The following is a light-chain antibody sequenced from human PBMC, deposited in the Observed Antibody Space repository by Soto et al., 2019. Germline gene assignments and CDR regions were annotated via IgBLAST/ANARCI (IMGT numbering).Light chain of an antibody. V-gene: IGKV3-11*01. CDR2: EVS. CDR3: QQRSNWPRT. CDR1: QGVSSY. Sequence: EIVLTQSPATLSLSPGERATLSCRASQGVSSYLACYQQKPGQAPRLLMYEVSNRATGIPARFSGSGSGTDFTLTISSLEPEDFAVYYCQQRSNWPRTFGQGTKVEIK. J-gene: IGKJ1*01.